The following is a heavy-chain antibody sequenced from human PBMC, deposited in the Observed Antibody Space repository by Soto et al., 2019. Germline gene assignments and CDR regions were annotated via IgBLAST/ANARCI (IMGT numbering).Heavy chain of an antibody. CDR3: ARIMRQQPRYFDL. CDR1: GGSISSGGYY. Sequence: QVQLQESGPGLVKPSQTLSLTCTVSGGSISSGGYYWSWIRQHPGKGLEWIGYIYYSGSTYYNPSLKSRVTISVDTSKNQFTLKLSSVTAADTAVYYCARIMRQQPRYFDLWGRGTLVTVSS. CDR2: IYYSGST. V-gene: IGHV4-31*03. D-gene: IGHD6-13*01. J-gene: IGHJ2*01.